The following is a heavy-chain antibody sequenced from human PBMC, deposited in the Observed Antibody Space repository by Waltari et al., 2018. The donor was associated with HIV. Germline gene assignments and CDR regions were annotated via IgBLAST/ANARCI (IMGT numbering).Heavy chain of an antibody. V-gene: IGHV4-61*02. J-gene: IGHJ6*02. CDR3: AREGKEDYDFWSGYFFGMDV. D-gene: IGHD3-3*01. CDR2: IYTSGST. CDR1: GGSISSGSYY. Sequence: QVQLQESGPGLVRPSQTLSLTCTVSGGSISSGSYYWSWIRPPAGKGLEWIGRIYTSGSTNYNPSLKSRVTISVDTSKNQFSLKLSSVTAADTAVYYCAREGKEDYDFWSGYFFGMDVWGQGTTVTVSS.